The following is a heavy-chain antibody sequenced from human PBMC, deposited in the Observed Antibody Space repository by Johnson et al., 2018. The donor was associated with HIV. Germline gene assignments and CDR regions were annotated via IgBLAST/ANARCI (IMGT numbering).Heavy chain of an antibody. V-gene: IGHV3-30*04. J-gene: IGHJ3*02. D-gene: IGHD1-26*01. CDR3: AIVGATQDAFDI. Sequence: QVQLVESGGGVVQPGRSLRLSCAASRFTFSTYAMHWVRQAPGKGLEWVAVISYDGSNKYYADSVKGRFTISRDNAKNSLYLQMNSLRAEDTAFYYCAIVGATQDAFDIWGQGTMVTVSS. CDR2: ISYDGSNK. CDR1: RFTFSTYA.